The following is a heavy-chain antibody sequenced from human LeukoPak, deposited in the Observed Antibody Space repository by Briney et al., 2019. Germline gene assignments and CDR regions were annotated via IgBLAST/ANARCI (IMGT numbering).Heavy chain of an antibody. CDR2: IYYSGST. V-gene: IGHV4-39*07. CDR1: GGSISSSSYY. CDR3: ARAGPAGYCSGGSCHNNWFDP. D-gene: IGHD2-15*01. J-gene: IGHJ5*02. Sequence: PSETLSLTCTVSGGSISSSSYYWGWIRQPPGKGLEWIGSIYYSGSTYYNPSLKSRVTISVDTSKNQFSLKLSSVTAADTAVYYCARAGPAGYCSGGSCHNNWFDPWGQGTLVTVSS.